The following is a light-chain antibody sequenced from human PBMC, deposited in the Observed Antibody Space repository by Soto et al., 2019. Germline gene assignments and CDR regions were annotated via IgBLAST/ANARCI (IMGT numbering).Light chain of an antibody. Sequence: DIQMTQSPSTLSASVGDRVTITCRASQSISSWLAWYQQKPGKAPKLLIYKASTLESGVPSNFSGSGSGTEFTLTISSLQPEDFATYYCQQYNSYPWTLGQGNKV. J-gene: IGKJ1*01. CDR2: KAS. CDR3: QQYNSYPWT. V-gene: IGKV1-5*03. CDR1: QSISSW.